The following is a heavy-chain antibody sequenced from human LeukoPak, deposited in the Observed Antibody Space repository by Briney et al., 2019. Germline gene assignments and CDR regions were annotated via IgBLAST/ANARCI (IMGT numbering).Heavy chain of an antibody. J-gene: IGHJ4*02. D-gene: IGHD2-15*01. CDR3: ARDLGGGSYYFDY. CDR1: GFTFSSYG. V-gene: IGHV3-33*01. Sequence: PGGSLRLSCAASGFTFSSYGMHWVRQAPGKGLEWVAVIWYDGSNNYYADSVKGRFTISRDNSKNTLYLQMNSLRAEDTAVYYCARDLGGGSYYFDYWGQGTLVTVSS. CDR2: IWYDGSNN.